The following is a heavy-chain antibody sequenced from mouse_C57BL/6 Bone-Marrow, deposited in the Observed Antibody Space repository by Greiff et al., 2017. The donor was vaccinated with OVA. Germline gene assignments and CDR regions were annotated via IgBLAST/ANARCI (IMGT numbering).Heavy chain of an antibody. CDR2: IDPENGDT. CDR1: GFNIKDDY. V-gene: IGHV14-4*01. Sequence: VQLQQSGAELVRPGASVKLSCTASGFNIKDDYMHWVKQRPEQGLEWIGWIDPENGDTEYASKFQGKATITADTSSNTAYLQLSSLTSEDTAVYYCTTYLPVTTVPYAMDYWGQGTSVTVSS. D-gene: IGHD1-1*01. CDR3: TTYLPVTTVPYAMDY. J-gene: IGHJ4*01.